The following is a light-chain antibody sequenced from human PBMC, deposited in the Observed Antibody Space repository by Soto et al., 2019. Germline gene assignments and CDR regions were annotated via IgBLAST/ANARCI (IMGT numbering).Light chain of an antibody. CDR1: QSVNNRY. Sequence: ELVLTQSPGTLSLSPGERATLSCRASQSVNNRYLAWYQQKPGQAPRLLIYGAFSRATGTPDRFSGSGSGTDFTLTISRLEPEDFAVYYCQQYGTSPLTFGGGSKVEIK. V-gene: IGKV3-20*01. CDR3: QQYGTSPLT. J-gene: IGKJ4*01. CDR2: GAF.